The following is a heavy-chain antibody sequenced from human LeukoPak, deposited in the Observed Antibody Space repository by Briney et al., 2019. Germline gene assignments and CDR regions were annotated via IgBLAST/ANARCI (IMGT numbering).Heavy chain of an antibody. CDR3: ARGYCSSTSCHPGIIYYYYMDV. V-gene: IGHV1-18*01. CDR2: ISAYNGNT. J-gene: IGHJ6*03. D-gene: IGHD2-2*01. CDR1: GYTFTSYG. Sequence: ASVKVSCKASGYTFTSYGISWVRQAPGQGLEWMGWISAYNGNTNYAQKLQGRVTMTTDISTSTVYMELRSLRSDDTAVYYCARGYCSSTSCHPGIIYYYYMDVWGKGTTVTISS.